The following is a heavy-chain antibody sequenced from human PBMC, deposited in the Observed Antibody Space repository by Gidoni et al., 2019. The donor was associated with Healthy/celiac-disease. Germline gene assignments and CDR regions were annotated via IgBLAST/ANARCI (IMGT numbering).Heavy chain of an antibody. CDR1: GGSVSRGSYY. D-gene: IGHD3-10*01. Sequence: QVQLQESGPGLVKPSETLSLTCTVSGGSVSRGSYYWSWLRQPPGKGREWIGYIYYSGSTNYNPSLKSRVTISVDTSKNQFSLKLSSVTAADTAVYYCARDRGAARAGFYYFDYWGQGTLVTVSS. J-gene: IGHJ4*02. V-gene: IGHV4-61*01. CDR2: IYYSGST. CDR3: ARDRGAARAGFYYFDY.